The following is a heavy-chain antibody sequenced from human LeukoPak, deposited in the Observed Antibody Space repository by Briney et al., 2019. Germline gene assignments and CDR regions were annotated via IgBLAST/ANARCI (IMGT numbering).Heavy chain of an antibody. J-gene: IGHJ5*02. CDR3: AREKKRGYYDSSGYPSNWFDP. Sequence: GGPLRLSCTASGFTFSGYSMNWIRRAPGKGLEWVSSFGTRSTSIYHAGSVKGRFAISRDNAKNSLYLQMNSLRAEDTAVYYCAREKKRGYYDSSGYPSNWFDPWGQGTLVTVSS. D-gene: IGHD3-22*01. CDR1: GFTFSGYS. V-gene: IGHV3-21*04. CDR2: FGTRSTSI.